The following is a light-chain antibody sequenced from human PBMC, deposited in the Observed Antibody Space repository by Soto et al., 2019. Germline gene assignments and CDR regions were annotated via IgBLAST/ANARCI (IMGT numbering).Light chain of an antibody. V-gene: IGLV1-44*01. J-gene: IGLJ2*01. CDR1: NSNIGTDT. CDR2: SNN. Sequence: QSVLTQPPSASGTPGQRVTISCSGSNSNIGTDTVSWYQQLPGTAPKLLIYSNNQRPSGVPDRFSGSKSGTSASLAISGLQSEDEADYHCAAWDASVNTVVVGGGTKVTVL. CDR3: AAWDASVNTVV.